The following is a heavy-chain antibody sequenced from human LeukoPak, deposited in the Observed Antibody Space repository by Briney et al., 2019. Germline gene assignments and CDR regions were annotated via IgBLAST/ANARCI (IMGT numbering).Heavy chain of an antibody. CDR3: ARAETPGIAAAGTDY. D-gene: IGHD6-13*01. Sequence: RSSVKVSCKASRGTFSSYAISWVRQAPGQGLEWMGRIIPILGIANYAQKFQGRVTITADKSTSTAYMELSSLRSEDTAVYYCARAETPGIAAAGTDYWGQGTLVTVSS. V-gene: IGHV1-69*04. CDR1: RGTFSSYA. CDR2: IIPILGIA. J-gene: IGHJ4*02.